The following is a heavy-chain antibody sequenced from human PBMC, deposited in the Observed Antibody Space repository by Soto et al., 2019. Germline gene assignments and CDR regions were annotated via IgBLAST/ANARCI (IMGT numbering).Heavy chain of an antibody. CDR3: ARALALLGFWSSISCAGGGYYFDY. D-gene: IGHD2-2*01. CDR2: MNPNSGNT. CDR1: GYTFTSYD. V-gene: IGHV1-8*01. Sequence: ASVKVSCKASGYTFTSYDINWVRQATGQGLEWMGWMNPNSGNTGYAQKFQGRVTMTRNTSISTAYMELSSLRSEDTAVYYCARALALLGFWSSISCAGGGYYFDYWGQGTLVTVSS. J-gene: IGHJ4*02.